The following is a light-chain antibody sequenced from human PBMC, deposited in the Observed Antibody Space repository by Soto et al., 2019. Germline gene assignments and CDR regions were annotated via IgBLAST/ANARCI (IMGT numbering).Light chain of an antibody. V-gene: IGKV1-5*01. CDR2: DAS. Sequence: DIQMTQSPSTLSATAGDRVTITCRASQSISAWLAWYQQKPGKAPKLLIYDASNLESGVPSRFSGSGSGTEFTLTISNIQPDDFATYYCQQFRTFGQGTKVDI. CDR3: QQFRT. J-gene: IGKJ1*01. CDR1: QSISAW.